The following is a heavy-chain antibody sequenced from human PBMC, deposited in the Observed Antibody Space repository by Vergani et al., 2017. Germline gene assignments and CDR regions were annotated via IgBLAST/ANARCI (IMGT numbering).Heavy chain of an antibody. CDR3: AREVPMITFGGVYEN. J-gene: IGHJ4*02. Sequence: QVQLVQSGAEVKKPGSSVKVSCKASGGTFSSYTISWVRQAPGQGLEWMGRIIPILGIANYAQKFQGRVTITADKSTSTAYMELSSLRSEDTAVYYCAREVPMITFGGVYENWGQGTLVTVSS. D-gene: IGHD3-16*01. CDR1: GGTFSSYT. CDR2: IIPILGIA. V-gene: IGHV1-69*09.